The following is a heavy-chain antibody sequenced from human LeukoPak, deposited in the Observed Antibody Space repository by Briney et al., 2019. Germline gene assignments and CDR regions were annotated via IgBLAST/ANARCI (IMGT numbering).Heavy chain of an antibody. J-gene: IGHJ6*02. CDR2: IKSKTDGGTT. CDR3: TTGRSYSYYYYYGMDV. V-gene: IGHV3-15*01. D-gene: IGHD1-26*01. Sequence: GGSLRLSCAASGFTFSSYAMSWVRQAPGKGLEWVGRIKSKTDGGTTDYAAPVKGRFTISRHDSKNTLYLQMNSLKTEDTAVYYCTTGRSYSYYYYYGMDVWGQGTTVTVSS. CDR1: GFTFSSYA.